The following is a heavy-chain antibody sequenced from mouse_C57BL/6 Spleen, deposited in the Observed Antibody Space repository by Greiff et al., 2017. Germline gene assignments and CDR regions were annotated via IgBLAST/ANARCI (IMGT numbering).Heavy chain of an antibody. J-gene: IGHJ4*01. Sequence: QVHVKQSGAELVRPGASVTLSCKASGYTFTDYEMHWVKQTPVHGLEWIGAIDPETGGTAYNQKFKGKAILTADKSSSTAYMELRSLTSEDSAVYYCTRWALRKAMDYWGQGTSVTVSS. D-gene: IGHD1-1*01. CDR1: GYTFTDYE. CDR2: IDPETGGT. V-gene: IGHV1-15*01. CDR3: TRWALRKAMDY.